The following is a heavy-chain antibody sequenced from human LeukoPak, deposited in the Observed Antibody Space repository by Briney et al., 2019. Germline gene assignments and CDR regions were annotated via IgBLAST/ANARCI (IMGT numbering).Heavy chain of an antibody. CDR1: GFTFSNYA. D-gene: IGHD3-10*01. J-gene: IGHJ4*02. V-gene: IGHV3-30*01. Sequence: QTGGSLRLSCAASGFTFSNYAMHWVRQAPGKGLEWVSLISSGGTYEYYADSVKGRFTISRDNSKNTLYLQLNSLRAEDTAVYYCARDSTYYYDSGSSGPHYFDSWGQGTLVTVSS. CDR3: ARDSTYYYDSGSSGPHYFDS. CDR2: ISSGGTYE.